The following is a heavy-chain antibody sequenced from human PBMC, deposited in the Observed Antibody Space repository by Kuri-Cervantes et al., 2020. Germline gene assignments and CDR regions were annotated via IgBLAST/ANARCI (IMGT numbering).Heavy chain of an antibody. CDR2: INTNTGNP. D-gene: IGHD3-22*01. CDR1: GYTFTSCA. Sequence: ASVKVSCKASGYTFTSCAMNWVRQAPGQGLEWMGWINTNTGNPTYAQGFTGRFVFSLDTSVSTAYLQISSLKAEDTAVYYCARDLDYDSSSSDAFDIWGKGTMVTVSS. V-gene: IGHV7-4-1*02. CDR3: ARDLDYDSSSSDAFDI. J-gene: IGHJ3*02.